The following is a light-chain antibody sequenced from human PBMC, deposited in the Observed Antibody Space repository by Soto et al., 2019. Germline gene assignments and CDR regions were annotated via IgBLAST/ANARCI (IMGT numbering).Light chain of an antibody. Sequence: EIVMTQSPATLSVSPGERATLSCRASQSVSSNLAWYQQKPGQAPRLLIYGASTRATGIPARFSGSGSGTEFTLTISSLQSEDFAVYYCQQYNSWLWTVGQGTKVDSK. CDR2: GAS. J-gene: IGKJ1*01. CDR1: QSVSSN. CDR3: QQYNSWLWT. V-gene: IGKV3-15*01.